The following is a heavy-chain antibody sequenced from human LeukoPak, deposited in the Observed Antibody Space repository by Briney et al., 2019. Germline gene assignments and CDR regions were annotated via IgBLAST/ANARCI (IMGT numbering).Heavy chain of an antibody. V-gene: IGHV3-7*01. CDR3: ARGPSTREYYDFWSGYRRGYYFDY. Sequence: GGSLRLSCAASGFTFSSYWMSWVRQAPGKGLEWVANIKQDGSEKYYVDSVKGRFTISRDNAKNSLYLQMNSLRAEATAVYYCARGPSTREYYDFWSGYRRGYYFDYWGQGTLVTVSS. J-gene: IGHJ4*02. D-gene: IGHD3-3*01. CDR2: IKQDGSEK. CDR1: GFTFSSYW.